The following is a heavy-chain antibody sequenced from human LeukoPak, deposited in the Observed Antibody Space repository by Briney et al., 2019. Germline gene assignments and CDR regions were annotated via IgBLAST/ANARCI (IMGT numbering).Heavy chain of an antibody. CDR2: VYYSGST. J-gene: IGHJ4*02. CDR1: GGSISSYY. CDR3: ARGGTVTNFGY. V-gene: IGHV4-59*01. Sequence: SETLSLTCTVSGGSISSYYWSWIRQPPGKGLEWIGYVYYSGSTNYNPSLKSRVTVSLDTSKNQFSLKLSSVTAADTAVYYCARGGTVTNFGYWGQGTLVTVSS. D-gene: IGHD4-17*01.